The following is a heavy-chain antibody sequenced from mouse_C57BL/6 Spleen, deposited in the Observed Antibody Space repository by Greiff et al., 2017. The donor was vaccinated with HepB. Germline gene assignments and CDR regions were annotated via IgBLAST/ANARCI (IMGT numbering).Heavy chain of an antibody. V-gene: IGHV5-17*01. D-gene: IGHD1-1*01. CDR1: GFTFSDYG. J-gene: IGHJ1*03. CDR3: AREGYGSSYWYFDV. Sequence: EVQLVESGGGLVKPGGSLKLSCAASGFTFSDYGMHWVRQAPEKGLEWVAYISSGSSTIYYADTVKGRFTISRANAKNTLFLQMTSLRSEDTAMYYCAREGYGSSYWYFDVWGTGTTVTVSS. CDR2: ISSGSSTI.